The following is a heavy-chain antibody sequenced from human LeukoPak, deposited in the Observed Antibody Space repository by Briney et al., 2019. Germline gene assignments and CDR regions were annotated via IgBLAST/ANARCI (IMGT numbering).Heavy chain of an antibody. V-gene: IGHV3-23*01. CDR1: GFSFSYYA. CDR2: IGGRDDST. D-gene: IGHD3-9*01. J-gene: IGHJ4*02. Sequence: GGSLRLSCAASGFSFSYYAMSWVRQVPGKGLEWVSAIGGRDDSTYYADSVKGRFTISRDTSKNTLYLQMNSLRAEDTAVYYCAKWGDYDVLTGYYDSDYWGQGSLVTVSS. CDR3: AKWGDYDVLTGYYDSDY.